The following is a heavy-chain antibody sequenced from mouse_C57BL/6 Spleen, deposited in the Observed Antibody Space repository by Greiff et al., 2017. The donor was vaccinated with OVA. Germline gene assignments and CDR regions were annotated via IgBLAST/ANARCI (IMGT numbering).Heavy chain of an antibody. D-gene: IGHD2-4*01. Sequence: QVQLQQPGAELVKPGASVKMSCKASGYTFTSYWITWVKQRPGQGLEWIGDIYPGSGSTNYNEKFKSKATLTVDTSSSTAYMQLSSLTSEDSAVYYCARGAKSTMITTYAMDYWGQGTSVTVSS. CDR2: IYPGSGST. V-gene: IGHV1-55*01. CDR3: ARGAKSTMITTYAMDY. J-gene: IGHJ4*01. CDR1: GYTFTSYW.